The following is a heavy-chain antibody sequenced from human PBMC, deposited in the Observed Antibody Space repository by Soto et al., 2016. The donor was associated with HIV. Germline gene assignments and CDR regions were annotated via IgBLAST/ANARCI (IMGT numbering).Heavy chain of an antibody. D-gene: IGHD3-10*01. CDR2: IKSEIDGGSR. CDR1: GFAFSNAW. J-gene: IGHJ4*02. CDR3: TTDPYGSGNYFGY. Sequence: EVQLVESEGGLVKPGGSLRLSCAASGFAFSNAWMNWVRQAPGKGLEWVGRIKSEIDGGSRDYAALVKGRFTISRDDSKNTLYLQMDSLKMEDTAVYYCTTDPYGSGNYFGYWGQGTLVTVSS. V-gene: IGHV3-15*05.